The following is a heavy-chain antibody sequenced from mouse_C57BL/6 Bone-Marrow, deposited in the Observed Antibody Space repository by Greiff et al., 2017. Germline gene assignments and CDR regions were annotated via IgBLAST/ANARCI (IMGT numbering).Heavy chain of an antibody. CDR1: GYTFTSYG. Sequence: QVQLQQSGAELARPGASVKLSCKASGYTFTSYGISWVKQRTGQGLEWIGEIYPRSGNTYYNEKFKGKATLTAAKSSSTAYLELRSLTSEDSAVYFCARSQDYAMDYWGQGTSVTVSS. D-gene: IGHD3-1*01. V-gene: IGHV1-81*01. J-gene: IGHJ4*01. CDR2: IYPRSGNT. CDR3: ARSQDYAMDY.